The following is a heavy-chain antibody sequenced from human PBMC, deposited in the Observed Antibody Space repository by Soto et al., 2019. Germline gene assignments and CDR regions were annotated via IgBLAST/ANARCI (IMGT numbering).Heavy chain of an antibody. V-gene: IGHV4-31*03. Sequence: QVQLQESGPGLVKPSQTLSLTCTVSGGSISSGGYYWSWIRQHRGKGLEWIGYIYYSGSTYCNPSLKSRVTRAVDTSKNQFSLKLSSVTAADTAVYYCAASCVGCGGFNYYGMDVWGQGTTVTVSS. D-gene: IGHD2-21*01. CDR2: IYYSGST. CDR3: AASCVGCGGFNYYGMDV. CDR1: GGSISSGGYY. J-gene: IGHJ6*02.